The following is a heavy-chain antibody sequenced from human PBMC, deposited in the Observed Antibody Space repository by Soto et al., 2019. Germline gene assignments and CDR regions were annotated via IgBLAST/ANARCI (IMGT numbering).Heavy chain of an antibody. Sequence: GASVKVSCKASGYTFTSYDINWVRQATGQGLEWMGWMNPNSGNTGYAQKFQGRVTMTRNTSISTAYMELSSLRSEDTAAYYCARGPVSDDYIWGSYRSNGDYWGQGTLVTVSS. CDR1: GYTFTSYD. D-gene: IGHD3-16*02. CDR2: MNPNSGNT. CDR3: ARGPVSDDYIWGSYRSNGDY. V-gene: IGHV1-8*01. J-gene: IGHJ4*02.